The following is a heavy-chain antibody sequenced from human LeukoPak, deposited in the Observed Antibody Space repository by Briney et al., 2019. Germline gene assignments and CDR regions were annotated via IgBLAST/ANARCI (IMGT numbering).Heavy chain of an antibody. CDR1: GFTSSSHY. CDR3: ARWYCSSTGCYYDY. CDR2: IYSDGTT. V-gene: IGHV3-53*01. J-gene: IGHJ4*02. D-gene: IGHD2-2*01. Sequence: GGSLRLSCAASGFTSSSHYMSWVRQAPRKGLEWVSIIYSDGTTHYTDSVKGRFTISRDNSKNTLYLQMNSLRGEDTAVYYCARWYCSSTGCYYDYWGQGTLVTVSS.